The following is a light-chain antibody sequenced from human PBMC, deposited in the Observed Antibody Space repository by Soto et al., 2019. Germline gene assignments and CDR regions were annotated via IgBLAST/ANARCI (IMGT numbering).Light chain of an antibody. CDR3: QQRSNWPST. CDR2: GAS. CDR1: QGIKDY. J-gene: IGKJ5*01. Sequence: EIVMTQSPATLSVSPGERATLSCRASQGIKDYLAWFQQKPGQAPRLLIYGASTRATAIPARFSGSGSGTDFTLTISSLEPEDFAVYYCQQRSNWPSTFGQGTRLEI. V-gene: IGKV3-11*01.